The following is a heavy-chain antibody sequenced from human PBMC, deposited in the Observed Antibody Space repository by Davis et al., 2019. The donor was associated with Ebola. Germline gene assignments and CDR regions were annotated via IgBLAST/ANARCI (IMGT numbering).Heavy chain of an antibody. V-gene: IGHV3-21*01. CDR2: ISSSSSYI. J-gene: IGHJ3*02. D-gene: IGHD4-17*01. CDR3: ARGAYGDYIVKAFDI. Sequence: GESLKISCAASVFTFSSYSMNWVRQAPGKGLEWVSSISSSSSYIYYADSVKGRFTVSRDNAKNSLYLQMNSLRAEDTAVYYCARGAYGDYIVKAFDIWGQGAKVTVSS. CDR1: VFTFSSYS.